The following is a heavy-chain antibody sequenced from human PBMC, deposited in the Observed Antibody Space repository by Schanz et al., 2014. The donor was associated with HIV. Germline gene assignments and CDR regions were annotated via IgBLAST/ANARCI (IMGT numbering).Heavy chain of an antibody. CDR1: AFPFSNHA. CDR3: ARDGTVPGWYEDAFNI. CDR2: ISGSGGRT. V-gene: IGHV3-23*01. D-gene: IGHD6-19*01. J-gene: IGHJ3*02. Sequence: EVQLLESGGGLVQPGGSLRLSCAASAFPFSNHAMSWVRQAPGKGLEWVSGISGSGGRTYHADSVKGRFTISRDNSKNTVYLQMNSLRAEDTAVYYCARDGTVPGWYEDAFNIWGQGTMVTVSS.